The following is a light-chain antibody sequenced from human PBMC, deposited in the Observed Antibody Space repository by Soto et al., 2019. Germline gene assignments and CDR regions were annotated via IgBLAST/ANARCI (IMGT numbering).Light chain of an antibody. Sequence: EIGLTQYPTTLSLSQGERATLSCRASQSVSNNYLAWYQQKPGQAPRLLIYGASNRATGIPDRFSGSGSGTDFTLTISSLQSEDFAVYYCQQYNTWPITFGQGTRLEIK. CDR2: GAS. J-gene: IGKJ5*01. V-gene: IGKV3D-15*01. CDR1: QSVSNN. CDR3: QQYNTWPIT.